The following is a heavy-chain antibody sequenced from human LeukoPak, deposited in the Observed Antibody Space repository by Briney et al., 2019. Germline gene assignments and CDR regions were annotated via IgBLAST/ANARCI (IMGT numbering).Heavy chain of an antibody. CDR1: GFTFSSYW. J-gene: IGHJ4*02. Sequence: GGSLRLSCAASGFTFSSYWMHWVRQAPGKGLVWVSRINTDGSSTSYADSVKGRFTISRDNAKNTLYLQMNSLRAEDTAVYYCARIRAAAGTSLDYWGQGTLVTVSS. V-gene: IGHV3-74*01. CDR2: INTDGSST. CDR3: ARIRAAAGTSLDY. D-gene: IGHD6-13*01.